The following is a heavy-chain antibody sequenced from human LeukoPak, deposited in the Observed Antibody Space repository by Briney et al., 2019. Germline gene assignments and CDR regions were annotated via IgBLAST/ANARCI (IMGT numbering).Heavy chain of an antibody. CDR1: GFTFDDYA. J-gene: IGHJ6*02. CDR2: ISWNSGSI. Sequence: GGSLRLSCAASGFTFDDYAMHWVRHAPGKGLEWVSGISWNSGSIGYADSVKGRFTISRDNAKNSLYLQMNSLRAEDTALYYCAKDRAAAGPYYYGMDVWGQGTMVTVSS. CDR3: AKDRAAAGPYYYGMDV. V-gene: IGHV3-9*01. D-gene: IGHD6-13*01.